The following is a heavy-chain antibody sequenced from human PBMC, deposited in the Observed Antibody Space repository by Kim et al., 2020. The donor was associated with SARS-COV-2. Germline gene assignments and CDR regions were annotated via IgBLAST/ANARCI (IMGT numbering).Heavy chain of an antibody. D-gene: IGHD6-13*01. CDR2: ISGNGGST. CDR1: GFTFNTYA. V-gene: IGHV3-64D*09. Sequence: GGSLRLSSSASGFTFNTYAMHWVRQAPGKGLEYVSAISGNGGSTYYADSVKGRFTISRDNSKNMVYLQMNSLRPDDTAVYYCVIGSRGNYGMDVWGQGTTVTVSS. CDR3: VIGSRGNYGMDV. J-gene: IGHJ6*02.